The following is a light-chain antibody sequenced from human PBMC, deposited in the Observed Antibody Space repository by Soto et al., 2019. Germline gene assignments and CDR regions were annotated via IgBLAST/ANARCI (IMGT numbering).Light chain of an antibody. J-gene: IGLJ3*02. CDR1: ISNIGANS. V-gene: IGLV1-44*01. Sequence: QSVLTQPPSASGAPGQSVSISCSGSISNIGANSVNWYQQLPGTAPRLLIYGNSHRPSGVPDRFSGSKSGTSASLAISGLQSEDEADYYCAAWDDSLKGYWVFGGGTKLTVL. CDR2: GNS. CDR3: AAWDDSLKGYWV.